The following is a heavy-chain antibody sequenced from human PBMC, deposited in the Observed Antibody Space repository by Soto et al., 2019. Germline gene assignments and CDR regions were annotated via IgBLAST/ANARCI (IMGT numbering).Heavy chain of an antibody. Sequence: SETLSLTCTVSGGSISSGGYYWSWIRQHPGKGLEWIGYIYYSGSTYYNPSLKSRVTISVDTSKNQFSLKLSSVTAADTAVYYFARDNAGYSNAFDYRAQRTPVTGSS. D-gene: IGHD4-4*01. CDR2: IYYSGST. CDR3: ARDNAGYSNAFDY. J-gene: IGHJ4*02. CDR1: GGSISSGGYY. V-gene: IGHV4-31*03.